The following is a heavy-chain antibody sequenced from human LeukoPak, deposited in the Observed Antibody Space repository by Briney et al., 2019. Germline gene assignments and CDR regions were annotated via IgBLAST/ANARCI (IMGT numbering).Heavy chain of an antibody. Sequence: GGSLRLSCAASGFTFSSYAMSWVRQAPGKGLEWVSAISGSGGSTYYADSVKGRFTISRDNSKNTLYLQMNSLRAEDAAVYYCAKDLYYYDSSPEYWGQGTLVTVSS. V-gene: IGHV3-23*01. D-gene: IGHD3-22*01. J-gene: IGHJ4*02. CDR2: ISGSGGST. CDR3: AKDLYYYDSSPEY. CDR1: GFTFSSYA.